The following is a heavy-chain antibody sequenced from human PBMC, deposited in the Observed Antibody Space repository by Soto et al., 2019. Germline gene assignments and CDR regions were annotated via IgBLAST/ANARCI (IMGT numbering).Heavy chain of an antibody. CDR2: LFYGGTT. V-gene: IGHV4-39*01. D-gene: IGHD3-10*01. Sequence: LSLTCTVSGGSISGYYWTWIRQPPGKGLEWVGSLFYGGTTDYNPSLKSRLTMSLDTSQNHFSLKLRSVTAADTAVYYCARHRGPAPVYWGQGTLVTVSS. CDR1: GGSISGYY. J-gene: IGHJ4*02. CDR3: ARHRGPAPVY.